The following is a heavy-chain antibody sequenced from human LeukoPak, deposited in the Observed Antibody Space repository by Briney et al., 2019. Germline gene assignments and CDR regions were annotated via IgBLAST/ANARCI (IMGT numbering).Heavy chain of an antibody. CDR1: GFSFSDYA. CDR2: ISSSGRTF. CDR3: ARDSRGSSWFFDY. Sequence: PGGSLRLSCAASGFSFSDYAMSWVRQAPGKGLEWVSYISSSGRTFYYADSVKGRFTISRDNGKNSLYLQMNSLRVEDTAVYYCARDSRGSSWFFDYWGQRALVTVSS. V-gene: IGHV3-48*01. J-gene: IGHJ4*02. D-gene: IGHD6-13*01.